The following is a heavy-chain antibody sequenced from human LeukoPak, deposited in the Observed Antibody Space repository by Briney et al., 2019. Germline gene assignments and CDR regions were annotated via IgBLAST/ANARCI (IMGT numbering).Heavy chain of an antibody. CDR2: IYYSGST. J-gene: IGHJ3*02. D-gene: IGHD3-10*01. Sequence: DPSETLSLTCTVSGGSISSCYWSWLRQPPGKGLEWIGYIYYSGSTNYNPSLKSRVTILLDTSKNQFSLKLSSLTAADTAVYYCARRVAGESRAFDIWGQGTMVTVSS. CDR3: ARRVAGESRAFDI. CDR1: GGSISSCY. V-gene: IGHV4-59*01.